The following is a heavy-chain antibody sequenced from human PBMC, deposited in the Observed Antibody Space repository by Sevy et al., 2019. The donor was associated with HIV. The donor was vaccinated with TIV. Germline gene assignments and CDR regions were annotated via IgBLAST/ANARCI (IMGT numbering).Heavy chain of an antibody. D-gene: IGHD6-19*01. V-gene: IGHV1-69*13. J-gene: IGHJ4*02. CDR1: GGTFSSYA. CDR2: IIPIFGTA. CDR3: ARGKRAVAGTGGFDY. Sequence: ASVKVSCKASGGTFSSYAISWVRQAPGQGLEWMGWIIPIFGTANYAQKFQGRVTITADESTSTAYMELSSLRSEDTAVYYCARGKRAVAGTGGFDYWGQGTLVTVSS.